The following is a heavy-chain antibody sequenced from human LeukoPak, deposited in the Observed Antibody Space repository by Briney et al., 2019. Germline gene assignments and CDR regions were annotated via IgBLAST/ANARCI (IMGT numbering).Heavy chain of an antibody. D-gene: IGHD3-3*01. Sequence: GGSLRLSCAASGFTFSSYSMNWVRQAPGKGLEWVSSISSSCSYIYYADSVKGRFTISRDNAKNSLYLQMNSLRAEDTAVYYCARDKHITIFGVVIKHGMDVWGQGTTVTVSS. V-gene: IGHV3-21*01. J-gene: IGHJ6*02. CDR3: ARDKHITIFGVVIKHGMDV. CDR2: ISSSCSYI. CDR1: GFTFSSYS.